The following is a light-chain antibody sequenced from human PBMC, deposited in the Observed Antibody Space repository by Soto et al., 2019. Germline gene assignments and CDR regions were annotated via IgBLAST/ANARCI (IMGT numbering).Light chain of an antibody. CDR1: QSVSGW. CDR2: DAS. J-gene: IGKJ1*01. Sequence: DIPLTQSPSTLSASVGDRVTLTCRASQSVSGWLAWFQQKPGEAPKLLIYDASALPRGVPSRFSGSGSGTKFTLTIASLQPDDFATYYCQQYETFSGTFGPGTKVDI. V-gene: IGKV1-5*01. CDR3: QQYETFSGT.